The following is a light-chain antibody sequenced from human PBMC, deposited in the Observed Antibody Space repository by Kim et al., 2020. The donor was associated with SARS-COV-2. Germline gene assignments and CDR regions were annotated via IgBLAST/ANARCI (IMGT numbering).Light chain of an antibody. V-gene: IGKV3-15*01. CDR3: QQYNYWRT. CDR2: GAY. J-gene: IGKJ1*01. Sequence: SVSPGDTATSSCRTSHSVSSHSAWYQQKPGQAPRLIIYGAYTRATGIPARFSGSGSGTEFPPTISFLQSEDFAVYYCQQYNYWRTFGQGTKVDIK. CDR1: HSVSSH.